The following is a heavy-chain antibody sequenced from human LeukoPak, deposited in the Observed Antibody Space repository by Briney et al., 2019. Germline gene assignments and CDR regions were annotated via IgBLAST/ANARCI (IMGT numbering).Heavy chain of an antibody. V-gene: IGHV3-30*02. CDR3: AKEKFFGHYDSSGGFDY. D-gene: IGHD3-22*01. Sequence: PGGSLRLSCAASGFTFSSYGMHWVRQAPGKGLEWVAFIRYDGSNKYYADSVKGRFTISRDNSKNTLYLQMNSLRAEDTAVYYCAKEKFFGHYDSSGGFDYWGQGTLVTVSS. CDR1: GFTFSSYG. J-gene: IGHJ4*02. CDR2: IRYDGSNK.